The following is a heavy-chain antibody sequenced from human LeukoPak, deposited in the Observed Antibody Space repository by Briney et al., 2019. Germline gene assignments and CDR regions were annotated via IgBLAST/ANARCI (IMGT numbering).Heavy chain of an antibody. J-gene: IGHJ4*02. D-gene: IGHD5/OR15-5a*01. CDR1: GFTVSSFG. CDR3: ARSLSTDFDY. Sequence: GGSLRLSCAASGFTVSSFGMNWVRQAPGKGLEWISYISTSSLNTIHYADSVKGRFTISRDNAKNSLFLQMNSLRAEDTAVYYCARSLSTDFDYWGQGTLVTVSS. V-gene: IGHV3-48*04. CDR2: ISTSSLNTI.